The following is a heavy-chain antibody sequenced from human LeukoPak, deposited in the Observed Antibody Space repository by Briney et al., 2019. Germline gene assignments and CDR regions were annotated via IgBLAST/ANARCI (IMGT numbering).Heavy chain of an antibody. CDR3: ARGRNAAGPVGATDY. Sequence: GGSLRLSCAASGFTFSSYGMHWVRQAPGKGLEWVAVIWYDGSNKYYADSVKGRFTISRDNSKNTLYLQMNSLRAEDTAVYYCARGRNAAGPVGATDYWGQGTLVTVSS. V-gene: IGHV3-33*01. CDR1: GFTFSSYG. J-gene: IGHJ4*02. CDR2: IWYDGSNK. D-gene: IGHD1-26*01.